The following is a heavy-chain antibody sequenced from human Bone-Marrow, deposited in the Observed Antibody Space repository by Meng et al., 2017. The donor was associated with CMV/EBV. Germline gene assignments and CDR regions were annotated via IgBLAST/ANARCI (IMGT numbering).Heavy chain of an antibody. CDR2: ISWDGGST. J-gene: IGHJ6*02. V-gene: IGHV3-43*01. D-gene: IGHD1-26*01. CDR3: VGSKDYYYYGMDV. CDR1: GFTFDDYT. Sequence: GGSLRLSCAASGFTFDDYTMHWVRQAPGKGLEWVSLISWDGGSTYYADPVKGRFTISRDNSKNSLYLQMNSLRTEDTALYYCVGSKDYYYYGMDVWGQGTTVTVSS.